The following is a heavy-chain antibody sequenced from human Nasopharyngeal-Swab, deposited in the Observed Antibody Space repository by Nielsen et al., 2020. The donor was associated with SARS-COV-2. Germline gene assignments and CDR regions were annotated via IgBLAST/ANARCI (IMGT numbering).Heavy chain of an antibody. V-gene: IGHV1-69*04. CDR2: IIPIGGIA. Sequence: WVRQAPGQGLEWMGRIIPIGGIANNAQKFQGRVTITADKSTSTAYMELTSLRSEDMAVYYCAREGPGPPMTTVTPYFDYWGQGTLVTVSS. CDR3: AREGPGPPMTTVTPYFDY. D-gene: IGHD4-11*01. J-gene: IGHJ4*02.